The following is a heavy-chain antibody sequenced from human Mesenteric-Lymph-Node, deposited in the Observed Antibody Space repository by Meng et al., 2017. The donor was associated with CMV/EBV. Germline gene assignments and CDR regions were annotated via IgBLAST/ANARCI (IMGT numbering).Heavy chain of an antibody. CDR1: GYSISSGYY. CDR3: ARADIVATIRGNYYYYGIDV. V-gene: IGHV4-61*01. D-gene: IGHD5-12*01. Sequence: SETLSLTCTVSGYSISSGYYWSWIRQPPGKGLEWIGYIYYSGSTNYNPSLKSRVTISVDTSKNQFSLKLSSVTAADTAVYYCARADIVATIRGNYYYYGIDVWGQGTTVTVSS. J-gene: IGHJ6*02. CDR2: IYYSGST.